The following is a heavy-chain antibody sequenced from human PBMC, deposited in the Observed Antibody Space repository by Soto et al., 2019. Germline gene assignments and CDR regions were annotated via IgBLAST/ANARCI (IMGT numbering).Heavy chain of an antibody. CDR1: GGSFSGYY. V-gene: IGHV4-34*01. J-gene: IGHJ4*02. D-gene: IGHD5-12*01. CDR2: INHSGSA. Sequence: PSETLSLTCAVYGGSFSGYYWSWIRQPPGKGLEWIGEINHSGSANYNPSLKSRVTISVDTSENQFSLKLSSVAAADTAVYYCARGEVATSDWGQGTLVTVSS. CDR3: ARGEVATSD.